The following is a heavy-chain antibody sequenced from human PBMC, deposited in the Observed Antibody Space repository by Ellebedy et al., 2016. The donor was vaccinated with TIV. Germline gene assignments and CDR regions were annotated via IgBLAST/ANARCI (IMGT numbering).Heavy chain of an antibody. Sequence: GESLKISCEASGFPFSTAWMTWVRQAPGKGLEWVANINKDGSEEYYVDSVKGRFTISRDNTKRSLFLQMNSLRAEDTALYYCARGFMPDYWGQGTLVTVSS. CDR2: INKDGSEE. D-gene: IGHD2-2*01. CDR1: GFPFSTAW. V-gene: IGHV3-7*03. J-gene: IGHJ4*02. CDR3: ARGFMPDY.